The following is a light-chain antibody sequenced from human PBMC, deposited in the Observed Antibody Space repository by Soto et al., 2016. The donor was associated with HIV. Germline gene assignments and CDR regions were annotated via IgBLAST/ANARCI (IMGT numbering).Light chain of an antibody. Sequence: DIQMTQSPSAVSASVGDRVTITCRASQGIANYLVWFQQKPGKAPKRLMYAAASLQSGVPSRFSGSGSGTEFTLTISSLQAEDFATYCCQQYYTTPYTFGQGTKVEIK. CDR2: AAA. CDR1: QGIANY. V-gene: IGKV1-17*03. CDR3: QQYYTTPYT. J-gene: IGKJ2*01.